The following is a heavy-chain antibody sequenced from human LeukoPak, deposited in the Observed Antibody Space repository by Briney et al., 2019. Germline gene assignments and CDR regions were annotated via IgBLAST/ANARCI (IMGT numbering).Heavy chain of an antibody. CDR1: GGSISSYY. V-gene: IGHV4-39*07. D-gene: IGHD3-10*01. J-gene: IGHJ5*02. Sequence: SETLSLTCTASGGSISSYYWGWIRQPPGKGLEWIGSIYYSGSTYYNPSLKSRVTISVDTSKNQFSLKLSSVTAADTAVYYCARVLLWFGELPFDPWGQGTLVTVSS. CDR3: ARVLLWFGELPFDP. CDR2: IYYSGST.